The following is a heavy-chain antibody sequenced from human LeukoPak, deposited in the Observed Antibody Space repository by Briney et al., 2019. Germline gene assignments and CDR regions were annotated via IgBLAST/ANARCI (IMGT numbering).Heavy chain of an antibody. J-gene: IGHJ5*02. Sequence: SQTLSLTCTVSGGSISSGGYYWSWIRQHPGKCLEWIGYIDYSGSTYYNPSLKSRVTISVDTSKNQFSLKLSSVTAADTAVYYCARGAAMVRGVISDWFDPWGQGTLVTVSS. V-gene: IGHV4-31*03. CDR1: GGSISSGGYY. CDR2: IDYSGST. CDR3: ARGAAMVRGVISDWFDP. D-gene: IGHD3-10*01.